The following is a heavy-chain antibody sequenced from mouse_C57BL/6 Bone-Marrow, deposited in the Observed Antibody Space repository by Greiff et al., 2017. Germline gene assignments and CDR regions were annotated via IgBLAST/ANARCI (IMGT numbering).Heavy chain of an antibody. CDR1: YTFTDYYM. D-gene: IGHD2-4*01. Sequence: VQLKESGPELVKPGASVKMSCKASGYTFTDYYMHWVKQKPGKGLEWIGEMYPGSGNTYYNEKFKGKATLTADTSSSTAYMQLSSLTSEDSSVYFCAMALYDYEFAYWGQGTLVTVSA. V-gene: IGHV1-83*01. J-gene: IGHJ3*01. CDR2: YPGSGNTY. CDR3: MALYDYEFAY.